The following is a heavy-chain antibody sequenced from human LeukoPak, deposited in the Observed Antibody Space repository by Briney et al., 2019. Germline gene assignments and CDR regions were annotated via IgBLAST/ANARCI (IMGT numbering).Heavy chain of an antibody. V-gene: IGHV1-69*04. CDR1: GGTFSSYA. CDR2: IIPILGIA. D-gene: IGHD4-17*01. J-gene: IGHJ4*02. CDR3: AREMMDDYGDYCYFDY. Sequence: SVKVSCKASGGTFSSYAISWVRQAPGQGLEWMGRIIPILGIANYAQKFQGRVTITADKSTSTAYMELSSLRSEDTAVYYCAREMMDDYGDYCYFDYWGQGTLVTVSS.